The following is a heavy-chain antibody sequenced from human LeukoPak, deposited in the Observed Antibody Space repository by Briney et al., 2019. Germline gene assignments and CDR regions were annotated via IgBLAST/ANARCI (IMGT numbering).Heavy chain of an antibody. J-gene: IGHJ4*02. CDR1: GGSVSSGSYY. Sequence: SETLSLTCTVSGGSVSSGSYYWSWIRQPPGKGLEWIGYIYYSGSTNYNPSLKSRVTISVDTSKNQFSLKLSSVTAADTAVYYCARAAGYLSAMDDYGQWVDYWGQGTLVTVSS. CDR2: IYYSGST. V-gene: IGHV4-61*01. CDR3: ARAAGYLSAMDDYGQWVDY. D-gene: IGHD4/OR15-4a*01.